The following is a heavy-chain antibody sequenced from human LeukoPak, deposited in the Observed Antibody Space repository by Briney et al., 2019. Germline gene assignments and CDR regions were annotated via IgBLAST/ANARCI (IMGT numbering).Heavy chain of an antibody. D-gene: IGHD6-13*01. J-gene: IGHJ4*02. V-gene: IGHV4-4*07. CDR3: ARDNGGIAASYYFDY. CDR1: GGSISSYY. Sequence: SETLSLTCTVSGGSISSYYWSWIRQPAGKGLEWIGRIYTSGSTNYNPSLKSRVTMSVDTSKNQFSLKLSSVTAADTAVYYCARDNGGIAASYYFDYWGQETLVTVSS. CDR2: IYTSGST.